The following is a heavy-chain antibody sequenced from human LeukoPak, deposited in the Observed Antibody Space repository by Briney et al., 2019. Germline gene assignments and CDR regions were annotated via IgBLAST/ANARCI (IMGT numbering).Heavy chain of an antibody. V-gene: IGHV1-46*01. Sequence: ASEKVSCKASGYTFTSYYMHWVRQAPGQGLEWMGIINPSGGSTSYAQKFQGRVTMTRDTSTSTVYMELSSLRSEDTAVYYCARDVQLERLYYYYGMDVWGQGTTVTVSS. CDR1: GYTFTSYY. CDR3: ARDVQLERLYYYYGMDV. J-gene: IGHJ6*02. CDR2: INPSGGST. D-gene: IGHD1-1*01.